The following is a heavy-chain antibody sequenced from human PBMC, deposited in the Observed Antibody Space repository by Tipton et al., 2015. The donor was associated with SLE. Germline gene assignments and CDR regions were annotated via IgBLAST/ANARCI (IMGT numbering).Heavy chain of an antibody. CDR1: GSSITSSSHY. CDR2: IYYTGTT. V-gene: IGHV4-39*01. D-gene: IGHD7-27*01. Sequence: TLSLTCSISGSSITSSSHYWGWIRQPPGKGLEWIGSIYYTGTTYYNPSLKSRVTISVETSKTHFSLKMSSVTAADTAMYYCARPSSGTGDFEHWGQGTLVIVSS. J-gene: IGHJ4*02. CDR3: ARPSSGTGDFEH.